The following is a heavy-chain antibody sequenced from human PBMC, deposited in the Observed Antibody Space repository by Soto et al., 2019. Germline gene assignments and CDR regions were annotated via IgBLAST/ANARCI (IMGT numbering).Heavy chain of an antibody. D-gene: IGHD5-12*01. Sequence: QVQLQQSGPGLVKPSQTLSLTCAISGDSVSSNSAAWNWIRQSPSRGLEWLGRTYYRSKWYNDYEVSVKSRITINPDTSKNQFSLQLNSVTPEDTAVYYCAREGEPPDIVATISNYGMDVWGQGTTVTVSS. CDR1: GDSVSSNSAA. CDR2: TYYRSKWYN. J-gene: IGHJ6*02. CDR3: AREGEPPDIVATISNYGMDV. V-gene: IGHV6-1*01.